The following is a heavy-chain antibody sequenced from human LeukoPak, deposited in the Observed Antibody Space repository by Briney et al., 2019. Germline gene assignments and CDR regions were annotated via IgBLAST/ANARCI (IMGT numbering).Heavy chain of an antibody. D-gene: IGHD6-19*01. CDR2: ITGDGGTT. CDR1: GFTFDDYA. Sequence: GGSLRLSCAASGFTFDDYAMHWVRQAPGKGLEWVSFITGDGGTTYYADSVKGRFTISRDNAKNSLYLQMNSLRAEDTAVYYCARDGIAVAGFGWFDPWGQGTLVTVSS. V-gene: IGHV3-43D*03. CDR3: ARDGIAVAGFGWFDP. J-gene: IGHJ5*02.